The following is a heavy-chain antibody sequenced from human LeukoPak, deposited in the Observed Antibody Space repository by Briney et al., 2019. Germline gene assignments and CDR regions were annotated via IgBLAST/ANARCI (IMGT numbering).Heavy chain of an antibody. J-gene: IGHJ4*02. CDR3: ARDFWYGDDQGDYFDY. CDR2: ISYDGSNK. D-gene: IGHD4-17*01. CDR1: GFTFSSYA. Sequence: GGSLRLSCAASGFTFSSYAMHWVRQAPGKGLEWVAVISYDGSNKYYADSVKGRFTISRDNSKNTLYLQMNSLRAEDTAVYYCARDFWYGDDQGDYFDYWGQGTLVTVSS. V-gene: IGHV3-30-3*01.